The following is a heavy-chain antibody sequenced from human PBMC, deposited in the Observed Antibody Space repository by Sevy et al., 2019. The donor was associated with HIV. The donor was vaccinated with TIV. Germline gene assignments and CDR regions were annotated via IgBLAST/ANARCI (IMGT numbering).Heavy chain of an antibody. D-gene: IGHD6-13*01. Sequence: SETLSLTCTVSGGSISSYYWSWIRQPTGKALEWIGYVYYSGSTNYNPSLKSRVTISIDTSKNQFSLKLTSVTAADTAVYYCARERQLVLDYWGQGTLVTVSS. V-gene: IGHV4-59*01. CDR2: VYYSGST. CDR1: GGSISSYY. J-gene: IGHJ4*02. CDR3: ARERQLVLDY.